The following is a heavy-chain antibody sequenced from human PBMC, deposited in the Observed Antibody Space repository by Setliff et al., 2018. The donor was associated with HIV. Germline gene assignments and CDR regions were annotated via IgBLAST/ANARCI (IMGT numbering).Heavy chain of an antibody. CDR1: GFTFSSYT. J-gene: IGHJ6*03. V-gene: IGHV3-21*04. Sequence: PGGSLRLSCAASGFTFSSYTMNWVRQAPGKGLEWVSSISYSTGYIYYADSVKGRFTISRDNAKSSLYLQMNSLRAEDTALYFCTKDKLRWRSIATSADMDVWGKGTMVTVSS. D-gene: IGHD3-16*01. CDR2: ISYSTGYI. CDR3: TKDKLRWRSIATSADMDV.